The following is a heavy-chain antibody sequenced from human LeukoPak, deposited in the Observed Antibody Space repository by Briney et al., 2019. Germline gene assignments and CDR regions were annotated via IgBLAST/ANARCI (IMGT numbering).Heavy chain of an antibody. D-gene: IGHD2-15*01. J-gene: IGHJ6*02. CDR2: IIPILGIA. CDR3: ARSYCSGGSFYSARYYYYYGMDV. Sequence: ASVKVSCKASGGTFSSYAISWVRQAPGQGLEWMGRIIPILGIANYAQKFQGRVTITADKSTSTAYMELSSLRSEDTAVYYCARSYCSGGSFYSARYYYYYGMDVWGQGTTVTVSS. V-gene: IGHV1-69*04. CDR1: GGTFSSYA.